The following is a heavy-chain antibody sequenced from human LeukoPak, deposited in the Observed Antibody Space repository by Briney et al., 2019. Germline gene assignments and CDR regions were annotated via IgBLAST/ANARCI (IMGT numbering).Heavy chain of an antibody. Sequence: PGGSLRLSCAASGFTVSNNYMSWVRQAPGKGLEWVSVIYTGGSTYYADSVKGRFTISRDNSKNTLYLQMNNLRAEDTAMYYCARGRTDDYGDYCDYWGQGTLVTVSS. D-gene: IGHD4-17*01. V-gene: IGHV3-66*01. CDR1: GFTVSNNY. J-gene: IGHJ4*02. CDR3: ARGRTDDYGDYCDY. CDR2: IYTGGST.